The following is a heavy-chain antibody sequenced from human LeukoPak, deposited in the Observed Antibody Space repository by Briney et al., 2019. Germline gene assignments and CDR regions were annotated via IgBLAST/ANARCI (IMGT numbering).Heavy chain of an antibody. CDR3: AKDGKTRNWNYFQAKPVY. Sequence: GGSLRLSCAASGFTFSDYYMSWVRQAPGKGLEWVSGISGSGGNTYYADSVKGRFTISRDNFKNTLYLQMNSLRAEDTAVYYCAKDGKTRNWNYFQAKPVYWGQGTLVTVSS. CDR1: GFTFSDYY. CDR2: ISGSGGNT. V-gene: IGHV3-23*01. D-gene: IGHD1-7*01. J-gene: IGHJ4*02.